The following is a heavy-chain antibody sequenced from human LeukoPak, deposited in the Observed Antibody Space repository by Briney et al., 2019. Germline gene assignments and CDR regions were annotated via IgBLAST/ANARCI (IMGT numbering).Heavy chain of an antibody. CDR1: GYTFTSYG. V-gene: IGHV1-18*01. Sequence: ASVKVSCKASGYTFTSYGISWVRQAPGQGLEWMGWISAYNGNTNYAQKFQGRVTMTTDTSTSTAYMELRSLRSDDTAVYYCARGWSGHDYGDPGNYWGQGALVTVSS. CDR3: ARGWSGHDYGDPGNY. J-gene: IGHJ4*02. CDR2: ISAYNGNT. D-gene: IGHD4-17*01.